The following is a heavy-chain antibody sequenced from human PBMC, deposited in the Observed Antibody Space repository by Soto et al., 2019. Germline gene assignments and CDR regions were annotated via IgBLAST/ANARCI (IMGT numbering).Heavy chain of an antibody. CDR2: IIPLLGIE. V-gene: IGHV1-69*01. CDR3: ADVAGHGRGFDS. CDR1: GGTFSTYD. J-gene: IGHJ5*01. Sequence: VQLVQSGAEVKKPGSSVKVSCKASGGTFSTYDISWVRQAPGQGLGWMGGIIPLLGIEHYSEKVQGRVTITADESTSTFYMELSSLRFEDTAVYYCADVAGHGRGFDSWGQGTLVTVSS. D-gene: IGHD2-15*01.